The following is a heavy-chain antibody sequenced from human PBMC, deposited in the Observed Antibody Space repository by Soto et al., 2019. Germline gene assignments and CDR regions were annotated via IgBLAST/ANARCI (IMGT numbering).Heavy chain of an antibody. Sequence: RGALRLSCAASGFTFSSYAMYWVCLSQVKGLELVAVISYDGSNKYYADSVKRRFTISRNNSKNTLYLQMNSLRAEDTAVYYSMRGTVRFTQTYGMDVWGQGTTVTVSS. J-gene: IGHJ6*02. V-gene: IGHV3-30-3*01. CDR1: GFTFSSYA. D-gene: IGHD4-17*01. CDR2: ISYDGSNK. CDR3: MRGTVRFTQTYGMDV.